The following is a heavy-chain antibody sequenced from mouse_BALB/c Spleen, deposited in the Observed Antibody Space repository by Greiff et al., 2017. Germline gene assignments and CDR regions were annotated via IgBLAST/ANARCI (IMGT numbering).Heavy chain of an antibody. Sequence: EVKLMESGPGLVKPSQSLSLTCSVTGYSITSGYYWNWIRQFPGNKLEWMGYISYDGSNNYNPSLKNRISITRDTSKNQFFLKLNSVTTEDTATYYCATGGMDDYDDGTWFAYWGQGTLVTVSA. CDR2: ISYDGSN. CDR1: GYSITSGYY. J-gene: IGHJ3*01. CDR3: ATGGMDDYDDGTWFAY. D-gene: IGHD2-4*01. V-gene: IGHV3-6*02.